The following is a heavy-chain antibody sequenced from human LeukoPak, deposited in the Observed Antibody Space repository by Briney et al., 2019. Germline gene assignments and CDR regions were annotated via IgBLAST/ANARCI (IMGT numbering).Heavy chain of an antibody. CDR2: ISYDGSNK. V-gene: IGHV3-30*03. CDR1: GFTFSSYG. Sequence: PGRSLRLSCAASGFTFSSYGMHWVRQAPGKGLEWVAVISYDGSNKYYADSVKGRFTISRDNSKNTLYLQMNSLRAEDTALYHCARALYYYYMDVWGKGTTVTVSS. J-gene: IGHJ6*03. CDR3: ARALYYYYMDV.